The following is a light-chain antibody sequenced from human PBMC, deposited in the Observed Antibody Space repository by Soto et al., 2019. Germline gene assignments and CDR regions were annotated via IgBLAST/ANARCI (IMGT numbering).Light chain of an antibody. Sequence: EIVMTQSPATLSVSPGGRTTLSCRASQSISGALAWYQQKPGQAPRLLIYGASTRATSFPARFSGSGSGTDIILTISSLQSEDFAVYYCQQYNNLPWTFGQGTKVEIK. CDR3: QQYNNLPWT. CDR2: GAS. CDR1: QSISGA. V-gene: IGKV3-15*01. J-gene: IGKJ1*01.